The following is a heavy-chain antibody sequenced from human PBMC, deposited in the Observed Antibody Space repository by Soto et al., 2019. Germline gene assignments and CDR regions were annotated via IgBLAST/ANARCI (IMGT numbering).Heavy chain of an antibody. Sequence: PSETLSLTCTVSGGSISSGGYYWSWIRQHPGKGLEWIGYIYYSGSTYYNPSLKSRVTISVDTSKNQFSLKLSSVTAADTAVYYCARDAVPYYYDSSGYYYLGDGMDVWGQGTTVTAP. CDR1: GGSISSGGYY. V-gene: IGHV4-31*03. D-gene: IGHD3-22*01. CDR3: ARDAVPYYYDSSGYYYLGDGMDV. CDR2: IYYSGST. J-gene: IGHJ6*02.